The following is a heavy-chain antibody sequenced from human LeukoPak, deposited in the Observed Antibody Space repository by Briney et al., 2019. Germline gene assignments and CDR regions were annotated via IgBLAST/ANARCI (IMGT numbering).Heavy chain of an antibody. Sequence: GASVKVSCKASGYTFTGYYMRWVRQAPGQGLEWMGWINPNSGGTNYAQKFQGRVTMTRDTSISTAYMELSRLRSDDTAVYYCARDEGGSTSCFPFDYWGQGTLVTVSS. CDR1: GYTFTGYY. CDR3: ARDEGGSTSCFPFDY. J-gene: IGHJ4*02. D-gene: IGHD2-2*01. V-gene: IGHV1-2*02. CDR2: INPNSGGT.